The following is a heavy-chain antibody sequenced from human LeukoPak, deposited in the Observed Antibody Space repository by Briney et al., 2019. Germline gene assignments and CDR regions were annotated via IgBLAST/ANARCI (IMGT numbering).Heavy chain of an antibody. Sequence: PGGSLRLTCAGSGFTVSSNYMSWVRQAPGTGLEWVSVIYSAGDTYYANSVKGRFTISRDNSKNTLYLQMNSLRAEDTAVYYCAREAGDILTGGYIDVWGKGTTVTVSS. V-gene: IGHV3-66*02. D-gene: IGHD3-9*01. J-gene: IGHJ6*03. CDR1: GFTVSSNY. CDR2: IYSAGDT. CDR3: AREAGDILTGGYIDV.